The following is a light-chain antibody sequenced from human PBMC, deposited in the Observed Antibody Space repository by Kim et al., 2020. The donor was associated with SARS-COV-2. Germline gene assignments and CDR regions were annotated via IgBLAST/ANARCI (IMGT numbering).Light chain of an antibody. CDR1: QSVSSSY. V-gene: IGKV3-20*01. CDR2: GAS. CDR3: QQYGSSPMFT. J-gene: IGKJ2*01. Sequence: EIVLTQSPGTLSLSPGERATLYCRASQSVSSSYLAWYQQKPGQAPRILIYGASSRATGIPDRFSGSVSGTDFTLTISRLEPEDFAVYYCQQYGSSPMFTFSQGTKLDI.